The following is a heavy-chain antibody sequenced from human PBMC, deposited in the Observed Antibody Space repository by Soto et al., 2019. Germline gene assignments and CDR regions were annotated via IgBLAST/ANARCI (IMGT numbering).Heavy chain of an antibody. CDR1: GFSISSGDYY. V-gene: IGHV4-30-4*01. D-gene: IGHD5-18*01. CDR2: IYYSGST. J-gene: IGHJ4*02. CDR3: AREKYSYGPTALFDY. Sequence: SETLSLTCTVSGFSISSGDYYWSWIRQPPGKGLEWIGYIYYSGSTYYNPSLKSRVTISVDTSKNQFSLKLSSVTAADTAVYYCAREKYSYGPTALFDYWGQGTLVTVSS.